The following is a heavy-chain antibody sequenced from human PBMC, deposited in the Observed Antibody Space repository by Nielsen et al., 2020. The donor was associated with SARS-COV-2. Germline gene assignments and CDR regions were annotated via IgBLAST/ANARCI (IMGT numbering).Heavy chain of an antibody. J-gene: IGHJ5*02. CDR2: ISSSSSYI. CDR1: GFTFSSYS. V-gene: IGHV3-21*01. D-gene: IGHD6-19*01. Sequence: GESLKISCAASGFTFSSYSMNWVRQAPGKGLEWVSSISSSSSYIYYADSVKGRFTISRDNAKNSLYLQMNSLRAEDTAGYYCARDFKYSSGWSDPWFDPWGQGTLVTVSS. CDR3: ARDFKYSSGWSDPWFDP.